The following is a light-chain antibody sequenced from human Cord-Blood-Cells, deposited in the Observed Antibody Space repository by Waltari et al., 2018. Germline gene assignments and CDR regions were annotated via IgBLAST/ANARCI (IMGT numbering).Light chain of an antibody. J-gene: IGLJ2*01. CDR3: CSYAGSSTFDVV. V-gene: IGLV2-23*03. CDR2: EGS. Sequence: QSALTQPASVSGSPGQSLTIPCTGTSSDVGSYNLVSWYQQHPGKAPKLMIYEGSKRPSGVSNRFSGSKSGNTASLTISGLQAEDEADYYCCSYAGSSTFDVVFGGGTKLTVL. CDR1: SSDVGSYNL.